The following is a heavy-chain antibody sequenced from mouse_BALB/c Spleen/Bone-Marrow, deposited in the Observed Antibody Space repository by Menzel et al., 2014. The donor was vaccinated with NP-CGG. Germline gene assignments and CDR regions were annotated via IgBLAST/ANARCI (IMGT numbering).Heavy chain of an antibody. V-gene: IGHV1S56*01. Sequence: VQLQQSGPELVKPGASVRISCKASGYTFTSYYIHWVKQRPGQGLEWIGWNYPGNVNTKYNEKFKGKATLTADKSSSTAYMQLSSLTSEDSAVYFCARDDYAYWGQGTLVTVSA. CDR2: NYPGNVNT. CDR3: ARDDYAY. J-gene: IGHJ3*01. CDR1: GYTFTSYY. D-gene: IGHD2-4*01.